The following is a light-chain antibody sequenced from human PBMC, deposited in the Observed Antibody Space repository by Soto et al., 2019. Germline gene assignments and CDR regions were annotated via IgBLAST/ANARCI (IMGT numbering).Light chain of an antibody. J-gene: IGLJ1*01. Sequence: QSVLTQPPSASGSPGQSVTISCTGTSSDVGGYNYVSWYQQHPGKAPKLMIFEVSKRPSGVPDRFSGSKSGNTASPTVSGPPAEDGADYYCSSYAGSNSPYVFGTGTKVTVL. V-gene: IGLV2-8*01. CDR2: EVS. CDR3: SSYAGSNSPYV. CDR1: SSDVGGYNY.